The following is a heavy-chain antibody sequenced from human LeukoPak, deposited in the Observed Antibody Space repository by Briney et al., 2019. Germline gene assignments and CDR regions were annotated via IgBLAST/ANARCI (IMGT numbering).Heavy chain of an antibody. CDR3: ARAGVTMVREKSYYYGMDV. D-gene: IGHD3-10*01. CDR1: GGTFSSYA. J-gene: IGHJ6*02. CDR2: IIPILGIA. Sequence: ASVKVSCKASGGTFSSYASSWVRQAPGQGLEWMGRIIPILGIANYAQKFQGRVTITADKSTGTAYMELSSLRSEDTAVYYCARAGVTMVREKSYYYGMDVWGQGTTVTVSS. V-gene: IGHV1-69*04.